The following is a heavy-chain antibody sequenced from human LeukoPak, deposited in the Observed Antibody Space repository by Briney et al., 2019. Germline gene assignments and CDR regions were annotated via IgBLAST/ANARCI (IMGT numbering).Heavy chain of an antibody. CDR3: AKARIAAAGTGAFDV. V-gene: IGHV3-23*01. Sequence: PGGSLRLSCAASGLTVSSYGMTWVRQAPGKGLEWGSAFSATDGSAQYAESVKGRFTISRDNSKNSLYLQMNSLRDEDTAVYYCAKARIAAAGTGAFDVWGQETMVTVSS. CDR2: FSATDGSA. D-gene: IGHD6-13*01. CDR1: GLTVSSYG. J-gene: IGHJ3*01.